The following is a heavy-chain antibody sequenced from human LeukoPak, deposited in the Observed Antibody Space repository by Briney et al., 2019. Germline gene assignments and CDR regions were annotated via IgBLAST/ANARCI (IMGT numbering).Heavy chain of an antibody. D-gene: IGHD3-3*01. J-gene: IGHJ4*02. CDR3: VLEYYDFWSGSKVLDY. V-gene: IGHV1-18*01. Sequence: EASVKVSCKASGYTFTSYGISWVRQAPGQGLEWMGWISAYNGNTNYAQKLQGRVTMTTDTSTSTAYMELGSLRSDDTAVYYCVLEYYDFWSGSKVLDYWGQGTLVTVSS. CDR1: GYTFTSYG. CDR2: ISAYNGNT.